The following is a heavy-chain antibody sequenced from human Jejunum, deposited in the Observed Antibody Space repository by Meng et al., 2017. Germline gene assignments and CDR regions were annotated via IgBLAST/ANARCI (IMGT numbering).Heavy chain of an antibody. D-gene: IGHD1-26*01. Sequence: GPGLVKLSHTLSPPCNVSGDSFNSPDYYWSWIRQPPEKGLEWIGYIYYSGSTYYNPSLKSRVSISGDTSNKQFSLKLTSVTAADTAVYYCARSPYSGSALPFFDYWGQGSLVTVAS. CDR1: GDSFNSPDYY. V-gene: IGHV4-30-4*01. CDR3: ARSPYSGSALPFFDY. J-gene: IGHJ4*02. CDR2: IYYSGST.